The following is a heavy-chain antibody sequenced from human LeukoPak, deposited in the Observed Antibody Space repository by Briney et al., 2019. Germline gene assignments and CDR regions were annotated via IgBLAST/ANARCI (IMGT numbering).Heavy chain of an antibody. D-gene: IGHD4-17*01. Sequence: PGGSLRLSCAASGFTFSGHYMDWVRQAPGKGLEWVGRTRNKASSYTTEYAASVKGRFTFSRDDSKNSLYLQMNSLRAEDTAVYYCAKGSDYGDYASAFDIWGQGTMVTVSS. V-gene: IGHV3-72*01. CDR1: GFTFSGHY. J-gene: IGHJ3*02. CDR2: TRNKASSYTT. CDR3: AKGSDYGDYASAFDI.